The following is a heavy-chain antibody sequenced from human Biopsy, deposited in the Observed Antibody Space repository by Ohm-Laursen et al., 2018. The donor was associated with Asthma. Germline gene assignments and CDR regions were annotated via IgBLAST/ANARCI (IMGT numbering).Heavy chain of an antibody. Sequence: FLRLSCTASGFSFSNYGMHWVRQAPGKGLEWVAGIFFDGSNKYYADSVKGRFTISRDNSKDTLYLQVNSLRGDDTAVYYCARGKTWGRSYYFDYWGQGTLVTVSS. CDR3: ARGKTWGRSYYFDY. CDR1: GFSFSNYG. J-gene: IGHJ4*02. D-gene: IGHD6-6*01. V-gene: IGHV3-30*03. CDR2: IFFDGSNK.